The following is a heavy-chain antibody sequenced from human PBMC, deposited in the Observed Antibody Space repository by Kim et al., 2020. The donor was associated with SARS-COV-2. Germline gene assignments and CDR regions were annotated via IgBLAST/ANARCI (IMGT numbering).Heavy chain of an antibody. D-gene: IGHD3-10*01. CDR1: GGSISSSSYY. CDR3: ASYGSGSYYTGTN. Sequence: SETLSLTCSASGGSISSSSYYWGWIRQPPGKGLEWIGSIYYGGSTYYNPSLRSRVTLSVDTSKNQFSLKLSSVTAADTAVYYCASYGSGSYYTGTNWGQGTLVTVSS. V-gene: IGHV4-39*01. CDR2: IYYGGST. J-gene: IGHJ4*02.